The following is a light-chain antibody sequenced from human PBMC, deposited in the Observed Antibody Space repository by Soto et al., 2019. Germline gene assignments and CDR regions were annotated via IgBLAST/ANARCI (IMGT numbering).Light chain of an antibody. CDR2: DVN. V-gene: IGLV2-11*01. CDR3: CSYAGKSTYSWV. CDR1: SSDVGGYDY. J-gene: IGLJ3*02. Sequence: QSALTQPRSVSGSPGRSVTISCTGTSSDVGGYDYVSWYQQHQGKAPKLLIYDVNNRPSGVPVRFPGSKSGNTASLTVSGVQAEDEADYYCCSYAGKSTYSWVFGGGTKLTVL.